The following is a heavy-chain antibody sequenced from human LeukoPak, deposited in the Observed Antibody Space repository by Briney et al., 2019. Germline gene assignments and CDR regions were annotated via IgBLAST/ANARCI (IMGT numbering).Heavy chain of an antibody. V-gene: IGHV3-49*04. Sequence: GGSLRLSCSASGFIFSTYNMNWVRQAPGKGLEWVGFIRSKASGWPIEYAASVKGRFTISRDDSKSIAYLQMNSLKTEDTAVYYCTRRADYCTGGRCYSYFDFWGQGTLVTVSS. J-gene: IGHJ4*02. D-gene: IGHD2-15*01. CDR2: IRSKASGWPI. CDR1: GFIFSTYN. CDR3: TRRADYCTGGRCYSYFDF.